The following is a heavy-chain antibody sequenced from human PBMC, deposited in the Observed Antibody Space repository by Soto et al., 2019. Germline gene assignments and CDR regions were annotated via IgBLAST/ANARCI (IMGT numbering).Heavy chain of an antibody. J-gene: IGHJ4*02. CDR2: ISAYNGNT. Sequence: ASVNGSCKASGYTFTSYCSSWVRQAPGQGLEWMGWISAYNGNTNYAQKLQGRVTMTTDTSTSTAYMELRSLRSDDTAVYYCARVRGGRYYDILTGYYFDYWGQGTLVTVSS. CDR3: ARVRGGRYYDILTGYYFDY. V-gene: IGHV1-18*01. D-gene: IGHD3-9*01. CDR1: GYTFTSYC.